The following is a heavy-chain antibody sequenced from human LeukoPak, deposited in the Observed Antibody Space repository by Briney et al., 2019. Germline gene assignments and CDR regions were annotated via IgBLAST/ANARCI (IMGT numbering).Heavy chain of an antibody. V-gene: IGHV3-23*01. Sequence: GGSLRLSCAASGFTLSTYAMSWVRQTPGKGLEWVAATSSSDAGTYHADSVRGRFTISRDSSKNTLYLQMNSLRAEDAAVYFCAKAPVTSCRGAYCYPFDSWGQGTLVTVSS. CDR1: GFTLSTYA. CDR2: TSSSDAGT. CDR3: AKAPVTSCRGAYCYPFDS. D-gene: IGHD2-21*01. J-gene: IGHJ4*02.